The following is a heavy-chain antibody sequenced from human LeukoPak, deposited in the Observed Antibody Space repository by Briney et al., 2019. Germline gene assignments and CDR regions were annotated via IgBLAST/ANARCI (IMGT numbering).Heavy chain of an antibody. CDR3: AKAGPDSSGYYFDY. V-gene: IGHV3-23*01. CDR1: GFTFSSYA. Sequence: GGSLRLSCAASGFTFSSYAMSWVRQAPGKGLEWVSAISGSGGSTYYADSVKGRFTISRDNSKNTQYLQMNSLRAEDTAVYYCAKAGPDSSGYYFDYWGQGTLVTVSP. D-gene: IGHD3-22*01. CDR2: ISGSGGST. J-gene: IGHJ4*02.